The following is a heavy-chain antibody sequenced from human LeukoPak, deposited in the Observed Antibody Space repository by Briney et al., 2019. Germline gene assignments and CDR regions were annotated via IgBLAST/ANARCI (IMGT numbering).Heavy chain of an antibody. CDR2: IYHGGST. CDR1: GYSISSGYY. Sequence: PSETLSLTCAVSGYSISSGYYWGWIRQPPGRGLEWIGTIYHGGSTYYNPSLTGRVTISVDTSKNQLSLKLTSVTAADTAVYYCARYSRYGVDEIGFCGQGTLVTVSS. J-gene: IGHJ4*02. D-gene: IGHD5-12*01. V-gene: IGHV4-38-2*01. CDR3: ARYSRYGVDEIGF.